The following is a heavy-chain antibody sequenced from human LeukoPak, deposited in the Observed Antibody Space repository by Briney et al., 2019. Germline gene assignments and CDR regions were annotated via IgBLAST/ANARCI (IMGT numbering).Heavy chain of an antibody. J-gene: IGHJ3*01. D-gene: IGHD6-6*01. CDR3: ARSSYSSSSSV. V-gene: IGHV3-7*03. Sequence: GGSLRLSCAVSGFTFSGFWMSWSRQAPGKGLERVASINSDGSEGYYADVVKGRFTISRDNAKNSLYLQINSLRAEDTAVYYCARSSYSSSSSVWGQGTMVAVSS. CDR2: INSDGSEG. CDR1: GFTFSGFW.